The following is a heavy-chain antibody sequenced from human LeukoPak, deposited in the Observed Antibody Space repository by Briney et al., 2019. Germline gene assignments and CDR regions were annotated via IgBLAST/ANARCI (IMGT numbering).Heavy chain of an antibody. CDR3: ARDPGYCSSTSCYVYWYFDL. Sequence: GRSLRLSCAASGFTFSSYGMHWVRQAPGKGLEWVAVIWYDGSNKYYADSVKGRFTISRDNSKNTLYLQMNSLGAEDTAVYYCARDPGYCSSTSCYVYWYFDLWGRGTLVTVSS. J-gene: IGHJ2*01. CDR1: GFTFSSYG. V-gene: IGHV3-33*01. CDR2: IWYDGSNK. D-gene: IGHD2-2*01.